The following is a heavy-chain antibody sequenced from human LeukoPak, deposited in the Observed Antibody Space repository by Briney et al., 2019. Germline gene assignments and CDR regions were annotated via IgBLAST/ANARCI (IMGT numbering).Heavy chain of an antibody. D-gene: IGHD4-17*01. Sequence: GGSLRLSCAASGFTVSRNYMSWVRQAPGKGLEWVSLIYSGGSTYYADSVKGRFTISRDNSKNTLYLQMNSLRAEDTAVYYCASQSTVTASAPLDYWGQGTLDTVSS. V-gene: IGHV3-66*04. CDR3: ASQSTVTASAPLDY. CDR2: IYSGGST. J-gene: IGHJ4*02. CDR1: GFTVSRNY.